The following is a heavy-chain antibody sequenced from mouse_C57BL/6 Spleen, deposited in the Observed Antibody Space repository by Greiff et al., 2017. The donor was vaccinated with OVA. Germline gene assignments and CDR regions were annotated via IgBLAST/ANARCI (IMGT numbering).Heavy chain of an antibody. CDR2: IHPNSGST. D-gene: IGHD1-1*01. V-gene: IGHV1-64*01. CDR3: ARSTTVVGRYAMDY. CDR1: GYTFTSYW. Sequence: QVQLQQPGAELVKPGASVKLSCKASGYTFTSYWMHWVKQRPGQGLEWIGMIHPNSGSTNYNEKFKSKATLTVDKSASTAYMQLSSLTSEDSAVYYCARSTTVVGRYAMDYWGQGTSVTVSS. J-gene: IGHJ4*01.